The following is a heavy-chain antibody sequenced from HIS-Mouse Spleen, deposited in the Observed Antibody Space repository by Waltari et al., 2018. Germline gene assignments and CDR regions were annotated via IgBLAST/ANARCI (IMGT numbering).Heavy chain of an antibody. CDR2: IYYSGST. CDR1: GGSISSSSYY. CDR3: AREIPYSSSWYDWYFDL. J-gene: IGHJ2*01. V-gene: IGHV4-39*07. D-gene: IGHD6-13*01. Sequence: QLQLQESGPGLVKPSETLSLTCTVSGGSISSSSYYWGWIRQPPGKGLEWIGGIYYSGSTSYTPAVKSRVTISVDTSKNQCSLKRSSVTAADTAVYYCAREIPYSSSWYDWYFDLWGRGTLVTVSS.